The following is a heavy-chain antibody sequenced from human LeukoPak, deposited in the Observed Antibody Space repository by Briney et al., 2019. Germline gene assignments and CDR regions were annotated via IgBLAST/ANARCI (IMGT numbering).Heavy chain of an antibody. J-gene: IGHJ6*03. CDR1: GGSISSYY. CDR2: LYHPDST. CDR3: ARQYDSYFYYYLDL. Sequence: SETLSLTCTVSGGSISSYYWVWIRQPPGKGLEWIGSLYHPDSTYYNPSLKSRVTMSVDTSRNQFSLKLSFVTAADTAVYYCARQYDSYFYYYLDLWGTGTTVTVSS. V-gene: IGHV4-59*08.